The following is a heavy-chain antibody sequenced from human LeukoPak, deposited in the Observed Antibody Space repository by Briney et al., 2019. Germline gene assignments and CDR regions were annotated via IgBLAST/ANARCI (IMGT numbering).Heavy chain of an antibody. CDR1: GYSFTSYW. CDR2: IYPGDSDT. Sequence: GESLQISCKGSGYSFTSYWIGWVRQMPGKGLEWMGIIYPGDSDTRYSPSFQGQVTISADKSISTAYLQWSSLKASDTAMYYCARGVDTARVRMAYWGKGTLVTVSS. CDR3: ARGVDTARVRMAY. D-gene: IGHD5-18*01. V-gene: IGHV5-51*01. J-gene: IGHJ4*02.